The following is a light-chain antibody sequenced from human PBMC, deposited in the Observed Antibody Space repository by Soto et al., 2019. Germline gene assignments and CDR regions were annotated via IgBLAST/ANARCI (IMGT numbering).Light chain of an antibody. J-gene: IGKJ4*01. CDR2: AAS. Sequence: EVVTTQSPATLSVSPGERATLSCRASQGLGTNLACYQQKPAQAPRLLIYAASTRATGVPGRFSGSGSGTEFTLAISSLQSEDFAVYYCQQYNHWPRTFGGGTKVDIK. CDR1: QGLGTN. V-gene: IGKV3-15*01. CDR3: QQYNHWPRT.